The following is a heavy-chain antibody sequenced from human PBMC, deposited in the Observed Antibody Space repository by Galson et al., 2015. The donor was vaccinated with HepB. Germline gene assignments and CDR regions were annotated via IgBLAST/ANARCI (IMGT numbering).Heavy chain of an antibody. Sequence: SLRLSCAASGFTFSSYGMHWVRQAPGKGLEWVAVIWYDGSNKYYADSVKGRFTISRDNSKNTLYLQMNSLRAEDTAVYYCAREQLTYYGMDVWGQGTTVTVSS. J-gene: IGHJ6*02. CDR2: IWYDGSNK. D-gene: IGHD1-1*01. CDR3: AREQLTYYGMDV. CDR1: GFTFSSYG. V-gene: IGHV3-33*01.